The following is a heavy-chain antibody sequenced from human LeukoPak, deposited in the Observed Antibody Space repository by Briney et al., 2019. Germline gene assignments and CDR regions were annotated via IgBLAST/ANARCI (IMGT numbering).Heavy chain of an antibody. CDR3: ARETYGGYSGYDFFDY. V-gene: IGHV3-30*04. CDR1: GFTFSSYA. D-gene: IGHD5-12*01. J-gene: IGHJ4*02. CDR2: ISYDGSNK. Sequence: PGGSLRLSCAASGFTFSSYAMHWVRQAPGKGLEWVAVISYDGSNKYYADSVKGRFTISRDNSKNTLYLQMNSLRAEDTAVYYCARETYGGYSGYDFFDYWGQGTLVTVSS.